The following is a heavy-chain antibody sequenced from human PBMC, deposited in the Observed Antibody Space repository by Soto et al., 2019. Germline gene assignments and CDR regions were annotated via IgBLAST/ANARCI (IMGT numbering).Heavy chain of an antibody. CDR1: GGFISTYY. CDR2: VTYSGGP. Sequence: QVQVQESGPGLVKPSETLSLTCTVSGGFISTYYWRWIPEPPGKGLEWIGYVTYSGGPTYTPSLKSRVTISVDTSKKFSLNLTSVTAADTAVYYCARDAGYQLTGAFDIWGQGTMVTVAS. V-gene: IGHV4-59*13. CDR3: ARDAGYQLTGAFDI. D-gene: IGHD2-2*01. J-gene: IGHJ3*02.